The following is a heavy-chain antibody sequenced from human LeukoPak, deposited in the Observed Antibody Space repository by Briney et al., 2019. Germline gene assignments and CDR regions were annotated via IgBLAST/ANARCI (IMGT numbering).Heavy chain of an antibody. D-gene: IGHD4-23*01. CDR1: GYTFTGYY. CDR2: INRNSGGT. CDR3: ARVGLYGGNFIDY. Sequence: ASVKVSCKASGYTFTGYYMHWVRQAPGQGLEWMGWINRNSGGTNYAQKFQGRVTMTRDTSISTAYMELSRLRSDDTAVYYCARVGLYGGNFIDYWGQGTLVTVSS. V-gene: IGHV1-2*02. J-gene: IGHJ4*02.